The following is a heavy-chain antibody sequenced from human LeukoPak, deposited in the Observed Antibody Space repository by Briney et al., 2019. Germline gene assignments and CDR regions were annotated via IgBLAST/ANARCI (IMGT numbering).Heavy chain of an antibody. Sequence: ASVKVSCKASGYTFTGYYMHWVRQAPGHRVEWMGWINPNSGGTNYAQKFQGRVTMTRDTSISTAYMELSRLRSDDTAVYYCAHHYYDSSSGGLFDYWGQGTLVTVSS. CDR2: INPNSGGT. CDR1: GYTFTGYY. V-gene: IGHV1-2*02. J-gene: IGHJ4*02. D-gene: IGHD3-22*01. CDR3: AHHYYDSSSGGLFDY.